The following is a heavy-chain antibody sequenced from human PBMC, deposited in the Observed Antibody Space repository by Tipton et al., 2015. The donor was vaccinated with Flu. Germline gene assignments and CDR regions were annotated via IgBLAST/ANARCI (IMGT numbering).Heavy chain of an antibody. J-gene: IGHJ5*02. CDR3: ASARGYCSGGSCIRWFDP. CDR1: GGSISSYY. V-gene: IGHV4-4*07. D-gene: IGHD2-15*01. CDR2: IYTSGST. Sequence: TLSLTCTVSGGSISSYYWSWIRQPAGKGLEWIGRIYTSGSTNYNPSLKSRVTISVDTSKNQFSLKLSSVTAADTAVYYCASARGYCSGGSCIRWFDPWGQGTLVTVSS.